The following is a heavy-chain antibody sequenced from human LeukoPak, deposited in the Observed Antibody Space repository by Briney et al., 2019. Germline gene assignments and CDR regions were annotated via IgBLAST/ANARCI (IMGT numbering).Heavy chain of an antibody. Sequence: GGSLRLSCAASGFTFSSYGMSWVRQAPGKGLEWVSAISGSGGSTYYADSVKGRFTISGDNSKNTLYLQMNSLRAEDTAVYYCAKEADYDSSGYYYDDAFDIWGQGTMVTVSS. CDR3: AKEADYDSSGYYYDDAFDI. D-gene: IGHD3-22*01. J-gene: IGHJ3*02. CDR1: GFTFSSYG. V-gene: IGHV3-23*01. CDR2: ISGSGGST.